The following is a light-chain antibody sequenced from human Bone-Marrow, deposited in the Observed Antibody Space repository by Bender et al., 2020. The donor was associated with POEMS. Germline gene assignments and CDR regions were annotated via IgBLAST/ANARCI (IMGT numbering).Light chain of an antibody. CDR1: SSDVGHYDY. CDR2: DVN. Sequence: QSALTQPASVSGSPGQSITISCSGTSSDVGHYDYVAWYQQHPGKAPRLIIYDVNSRPSEVSDRFSGSKSGNTASLTISGLQAEDEANYYCSSYVGSNNPYVFGAGTRVTVL. J-gene: IGLJ1*01. V-gene: IGLV2-14*03. CDR3: SSYVGSNNPYV.